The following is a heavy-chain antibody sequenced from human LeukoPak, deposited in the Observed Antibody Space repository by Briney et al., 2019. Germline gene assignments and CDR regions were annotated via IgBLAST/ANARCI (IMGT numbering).Heavy chain of an antibody. Sequence: GGSLRLSCAASGFTFTNYWMHWVRQAPGKGLVWVSRINIEGSSTNYADSVKGRFTISRDNAKNTLYLQMSSLRAEDTAVYYCARDRGRYCSSANCYRAFDVWGQGTVVTVSS. CDR2: INIEGSST. D-gene: IGHD2-2*01. V-gene: IGHV3-74*01. J-gene: IGHJ3*01. CDR1: GFTFTNYW. CDR3: ARDRGRYCSSANCYRAFDV.